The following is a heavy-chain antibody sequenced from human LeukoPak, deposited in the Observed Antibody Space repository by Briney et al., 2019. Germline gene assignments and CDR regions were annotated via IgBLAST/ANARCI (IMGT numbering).Heavy chain of an antibody. V-gene: IGHV1-24*01. CDR1: GYSLTELC. CDR3: AAGRFGILCHFNY. D-gene: IGHD3-10*01. CDR2: YDPDAGET. Sequence: ASVKVSCKVSGYSLTELCVHWVRQAPGKGLEWMGGYDPDAGETIYAQKFQGRVTMTEDTSTDTAYMEVTSLRSDDTAVYYSAAGRFGILCHFNYWGQGTLVTASS. J-gene: IGHJ4*02.